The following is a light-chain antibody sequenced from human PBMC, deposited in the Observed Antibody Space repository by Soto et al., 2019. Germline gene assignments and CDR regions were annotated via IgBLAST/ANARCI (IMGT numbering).Light chain of an antibody. CDR2: ATS. Sequence: EIVLTQSPATLSVSPGERATLPCRASQSVGNNFAWYQQKPGQAPMLLIFATSTRATGVPARFSGSGSGTEFTLTISSLQSEDFAVYYCQQYGDWPLTFGGGAKVEIE. CDR1: QSVGNN. V-gene: IGKV3-15*01. J-gene: IGKJ4*01. CDR3: QQYGDWPLT.